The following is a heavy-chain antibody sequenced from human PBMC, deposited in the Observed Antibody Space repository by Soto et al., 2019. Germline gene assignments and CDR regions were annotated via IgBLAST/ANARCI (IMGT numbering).Heavy chain of an antibody. Sequence: QVQLVQSGAEVKEPVSSVNVSCKTSGGTFGNTAVTWVRQVPGQGLEWIGVIVPLFGTANYAQKFRGRVMITADESTSTAYMDLSSLRSDDTAIYYCARDGDPGYSSWSGPLGGGRFDPWGQGTLVTVSS. CDR3: ARDGDPGYSSWSGPLGGGRFDP. D-gene: IGHD3-3*01. V-gene: IGHV1-69*12. J-gene: IGHJ5*02. CDR1: GGTFGNTA. CDR2: IVPLFGTA.